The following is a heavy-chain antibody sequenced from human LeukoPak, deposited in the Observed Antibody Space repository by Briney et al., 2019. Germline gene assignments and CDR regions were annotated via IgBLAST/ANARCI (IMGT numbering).Heavy chain of an antibody. V-gene: IGHV3-53*01. D-gene: IGHD6-19*01. Sequence: GGSLRLSCAASGFTVSSNYMSWVRQAPGKGLEWVAVIYRGGSTYYADFVKGRFTISRDNSKNTLFLQMNSLTAEDTAMFYCARSRLDAFDIWGQGTMVTVSS. J-gene: IGHJ3*02. CDR1: GFTVSSNY. CDR3: ARSRLDAFDI. CDR2: IYRGGST.